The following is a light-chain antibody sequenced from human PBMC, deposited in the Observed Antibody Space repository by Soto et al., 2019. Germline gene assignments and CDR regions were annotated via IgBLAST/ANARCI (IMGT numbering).Light chain of an antibody. CDR3: GSWDSSVSAYV. CDR2: DDN. CDR1: SSNIGGNS. J-gene: IGLJ1*01. Sequence: QSVLTQPPTVSAATGQKVTISCSGSSSNIGGNSVSWYQQLPGTAPKLLIYDDNKRPSGIPDRFSGSKSGTSATLGITGFQTGDEADYYCGSWDSSVSAYVFGTGTKVTVL. V-gene: IGLV1-51*01.